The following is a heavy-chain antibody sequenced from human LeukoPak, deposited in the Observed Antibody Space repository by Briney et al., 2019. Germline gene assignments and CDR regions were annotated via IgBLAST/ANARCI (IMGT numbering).Heavy chain of an antibody. D-gene: IGHD3-10*01. CDR2: FDPEDGET. V-gene: IGHV1-24*01. CDR3: ATTVGLYYYGSGSFRGLDY. Sequence: ASVKVSCKVSGYTLTELSMHWVRQAPGKGLEWMGGFDPEDGETIYAQKFQGRVTMTEDTSTDTAYMELSSLRSEDTAVYYCATTVGLYYYGSGSFRGLDYWGQGTLVTVSS. J-gene: IGHJ4*02. CDR1: GYTLTELS.